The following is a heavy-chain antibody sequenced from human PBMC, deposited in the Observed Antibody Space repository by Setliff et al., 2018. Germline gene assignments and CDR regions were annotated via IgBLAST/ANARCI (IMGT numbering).Heavy chain of an antibody. Sequence: GASVKVSCKASGYTFTGYYMHWVRQAPGQGLEWMGRINPNSGGTNYAQKFQGRVTMTRDTSISTAYMELSRLRSDDTAVYYCAGGRGSYYYYMDVWGKGTTVTVSS. CDR3: AGGRGSYYYYMDV. V-gene: IGHV1-2*06. D-gene: IGHD1-26*01. J-gene: IGHJ6*03. CDR1: GYTFTGYY. CDR2: INPNSGGT.